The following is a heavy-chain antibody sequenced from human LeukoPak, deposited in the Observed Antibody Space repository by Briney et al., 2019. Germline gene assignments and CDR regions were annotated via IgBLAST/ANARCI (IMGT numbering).Heavy chain of an antibody. CDR1: GYTFTSYG. V-gene: IGHV1-18*01. D-gene: IGHD3-10*01. J-gene: IGHJ5*02. CDR3: ARYFFGELPSRFDP. Sequence: ASVKVSCKASGYTFTSYGISWVRQAPGQGLEWMGWISAYNDNTNYAQKLQGIVTMTTDTSTSTAYMELRSLRSDATAVYYCARYFFGELPSRFDPWGQGTLVTVSS. CDR2: ISAYNDNT.